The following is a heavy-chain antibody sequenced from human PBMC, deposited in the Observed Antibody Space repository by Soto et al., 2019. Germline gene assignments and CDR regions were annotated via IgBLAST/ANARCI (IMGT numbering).Heavy chain of an antibody. CDR3: SRGILV. CDR1: GGSMNSGGYC. V-gene: IGHV4-31*03. Sequence: QVQLQESGPGLVKPSQTLSLTCTVSGGSMNSGGYCWSWIRQHPGEGLEWIGCITYGGTTSYNPSLKSRVITSVDTSKNQVSLKLTSVTAADTAVYYCSRGILVWGQGTLITVSS. CDR2: ITYGGTT. D-gene: IGHD2-15*01. J-gene: IGHJ4*02.